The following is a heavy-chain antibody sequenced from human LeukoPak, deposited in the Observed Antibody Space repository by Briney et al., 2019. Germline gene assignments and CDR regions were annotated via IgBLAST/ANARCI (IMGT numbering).Heavy chain of an antibody. CDR1: GGTFSSYA. J-gene: IGHJ4*02. Sequence: SVKVSCKASGGTFSSYAISWVRQAPGQGLEWMGGIIPIFGTANYAQKFQGRVTITADKSTSTAYMELSSLRAEDTAVYYCAKDSSGNYSTELDYWGQGTLVTVSS. D-gene: IGHD1-26*01. CDR3: AKDSSGNYSTELDY. V-gene: IGHV1-69*06. CDR2: IIPIFGTA.